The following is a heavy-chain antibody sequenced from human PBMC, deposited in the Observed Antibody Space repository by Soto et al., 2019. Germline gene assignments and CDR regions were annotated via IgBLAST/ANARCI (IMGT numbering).Heavy chain of an antibody. V-gene: IGHV5-10-1*01. CDR2: IDPSDSQT. J-gene: IGHJ4*02. CDR3: ARQIYDSDTGPNFQYYFDS. Sequence: GESLKISCKGSGYSFAGYWITWVRQKPGKGLEWMGRIDPSDSQTYYSPSFRGHVTISATKSITTVFLQWSSLRASDTAMYYCARQIYDSDTGPNFQYYFDSWGQGTPIAVSS. CDR1: GYSFAGYW. D-gene: IGHD3-22*01.